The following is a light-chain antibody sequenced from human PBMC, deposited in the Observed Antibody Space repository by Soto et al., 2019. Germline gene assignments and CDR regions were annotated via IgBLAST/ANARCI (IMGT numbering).Light chain of an antibody. CDR2: DVT. J-gene: IGLJ1*01. V-gene: IGLV2-11*01. CDR1: SSDVGGYNF. CDR3: CSYAGSYTHV. Sequence: QSVLTQSRSVSGSPGQSVTISCTGTSSDVGGYNFVSWYQQYPGKAPKLIIYDVTKRPSGVPDRFSGSKSGNTVSLTISGLQTDDEADYYCCSYAGSYTHVFGTGTKLPVL.